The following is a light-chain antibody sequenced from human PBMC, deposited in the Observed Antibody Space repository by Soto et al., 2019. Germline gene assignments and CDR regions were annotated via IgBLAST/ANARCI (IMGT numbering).Light chain of an antibody. J-gene: IGLJ2*01. Sequence: QSVLTQSSSASASLGSSVKLTCTRSSGHSSYIIAWHQQQPGKAPRYLMKLEGSGSYNKGSGVPYRFSGSSSGADRYLTISHLQFEDEADYCCETWDSNPRVFGGGTKLTVL. V-gene: IGLV4-60*02. CDR1: SGHSSYI. CDR2: LEGSGSY. CDR3: ETWDSNPRV.